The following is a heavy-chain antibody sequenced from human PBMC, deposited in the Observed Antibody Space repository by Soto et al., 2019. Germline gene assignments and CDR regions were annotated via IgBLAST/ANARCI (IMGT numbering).Heavy chain of an antibody. CDR1: GFTFSTYA. V-gene: IGHV3-23*01. CDR2: ISASGVST. CDR3: AKDYARYGSGFMDV. D-gene: IGHD3-10*01. J-gene: IGHJ6*02. Sequence: EVQLLESGGGLVQPGGSLRLSCAASGFTFSTYAMSWVRQAPGKGLEWVSAISASGVSTYRADFVKGRFTISRDNSKNTVFLQMNSPRAEDTALYYCAKDYARYGSGFMDVWGQGTTVTVSS.